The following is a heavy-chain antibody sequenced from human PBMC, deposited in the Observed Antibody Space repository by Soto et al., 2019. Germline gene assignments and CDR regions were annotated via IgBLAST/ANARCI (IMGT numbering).Heavy chain of an antibody. J-gene: IGHJ4*02. D-gene: IGHD3-3*01. CDR1: GYTFTGYY. Sequence: ASVKVSCKASGYTFTGYYMHWVRQAPGQGLEWMGWINPNSGGTNYAQKFQGWVTMTRDTSISTAYMELSRLRSDDTAVYYCARAGITIFPDFFDYWGQGTLVTVSS. V-gene: IGHV1-2*04. CDR3: ARAGITIFPDFFDY. CDR2: INPNSGGT.